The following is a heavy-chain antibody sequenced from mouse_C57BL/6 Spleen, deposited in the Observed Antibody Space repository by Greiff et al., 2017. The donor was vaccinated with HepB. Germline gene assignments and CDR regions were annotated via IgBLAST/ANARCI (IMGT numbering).Heavy chain of an antibody. V-gene: IGHV3-6*01. CDR1: GYSITSGYY. Sequence: DVQLQESGPGLVKPSQSLSLTCSVTGYSITSGYYWNWIRQFPGNKLEWMGYISYDGSTNYNPYLKNRISITRDTSMNQFFLKLNSVTTEDTATYYGARRGVYDYDGAWFAYWGQGTLVTVSA. J-gene: IGHJ3*01. CDR2: ISYDGST. CDR3: ARRGVYDYDGAWFAY. D-gene: IGHD2-4*01.